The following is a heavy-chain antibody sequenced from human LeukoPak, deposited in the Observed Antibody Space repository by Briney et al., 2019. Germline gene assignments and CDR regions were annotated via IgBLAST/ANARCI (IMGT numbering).Heavy chain of an antibody. J-gene: IGHJ4*02. CDR3: ARHGSGYPIHY. D-gene: IGHD5-12*01. Sequence: KSGESLKISCKGSGYSFTINWIGWVRQMPGKGLEWMGIIYPNDFDTRYSPSFQGQVTISADRSITTAYLQWSSLKASDTAMYYCARHGSGYPIHYWGQGTLVTVSS. V-gene: IGHV5-51*01. CDR2: IYPNDFDT. CDR1: GYSFTINW.